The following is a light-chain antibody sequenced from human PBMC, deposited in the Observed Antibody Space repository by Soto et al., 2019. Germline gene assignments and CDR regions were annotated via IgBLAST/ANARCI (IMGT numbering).Light chain of an antibody. J-gene: IGKJ4*01. CDR2: GAS. Sequence: EIVLTQSPGTLSLSPGERVNISCRASQRVSGSNVGWYQQKPGQAPSLLIYGASKRTTGVPDRFSGSGSGTDFTLTISRLAPEDFAVYYCHYYGRSPLPFGGGTKVEIK. CDR3: HYYGRSPLP. V-gene: IGKV3-20*01. CDR1: QRVSGSN.